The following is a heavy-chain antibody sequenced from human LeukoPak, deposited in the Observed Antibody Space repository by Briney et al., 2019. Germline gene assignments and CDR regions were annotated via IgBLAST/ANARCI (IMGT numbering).Heavy chain of an antibody. CDR1: GNTFTSHD. CDR3: ARDLPFED. V-gene: IGHV1-8*01. CDR2: MNPDSGKA. J-gene: IGHJ4*02. D-gene: IGHD2/OR15-2a*01. Sequence: ASVKVSCKASGNTFTSHDINWVRQATGQGLEWMGWMNPDSGKAGYAQRFQGRLTMTRNTSISTAYMELSRLRFDDTAVYYCARDLPFEDWGQGTLVTVSS.